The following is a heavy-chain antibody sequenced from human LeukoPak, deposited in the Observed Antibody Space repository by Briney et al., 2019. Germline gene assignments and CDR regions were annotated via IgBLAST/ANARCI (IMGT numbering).Heavy chain of an antibody. D-gene: IGHD4-23*01. J-gene: IGHJ4*02. Sequence: ASVKVSCKASGYTFTGYYMHWVRQAPGQGLEWMGWINPNSGGTNYAQKFQGRVTMTRDTSISTAYMELRSLRSDDTAVYYCAREPNDYGGNSEPEYWGQGTLVTVSS. CDR1: GYTFTGYY. CDR2: INPNSGGT. CDR3: AREPNDYGGNSEPEY. V-gene: IGHV1-2*02.